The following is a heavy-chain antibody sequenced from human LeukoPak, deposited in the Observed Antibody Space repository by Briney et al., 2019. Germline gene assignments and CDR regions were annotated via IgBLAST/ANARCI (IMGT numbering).Heavy chain of an antibody. D-gene: IGHD4-17*01. CDR3: ASLTVTSEGN. V-gene: IGHV4-39*01. J-gene: IGHJ4*02. Sequence: TSETLSLTCTVSGGSISSSSYYRGWIRQPPGKGLEWIGSIYYSGSTYYNPSLKSRVTISVDTSKNQFSLKLSSVTAADTAVYYCASLTVTSEGNWGQGTLVTVSS. CDR1: GGSISSSSYY. CDR2: IYYSGST.